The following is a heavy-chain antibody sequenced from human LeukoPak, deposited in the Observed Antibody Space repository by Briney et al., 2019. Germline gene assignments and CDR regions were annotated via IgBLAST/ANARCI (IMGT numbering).Heavy chain of an antibody. CDR3: ARGMATIDGYYYYMDV. Sequence: PGGSLRLSCAASGFTFTKYWMSWVRQAPGKGLEWVSSISSSSSYIYYADSVKGRFTISRDNAKNSLYLQMNSLRAEDTAVYYCARGMATIDGYYYYMDVWGKGTTVTVSS. CDR2: ISSSSSYI. D-gene: IGHD5-24*01. V-gene: IGHV3-21*01. CDR1: GFTFTKYW. J-gene: IGHJ6*03.